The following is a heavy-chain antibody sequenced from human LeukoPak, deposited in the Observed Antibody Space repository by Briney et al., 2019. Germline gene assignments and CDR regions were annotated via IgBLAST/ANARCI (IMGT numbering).Heavy chain of an antibody. CDR1: GYTFTNFG. D-gene: IGHD6-19*01. Sequence: ASVKVSCKASGYTFTNFGISWVRQAPGQGLEWMGWISVYKGDTNYAQILQDRVTMTTDTSTSTACMELRSLRSDDTAVYYCARAGGWARGDYKPDAFDIWGQGTMVTVSS. CDR3: ARAGGWARGDYKPDAFDI. V-gene: IGHV1-18*01. CDR2: ISVYKGDT. J-gene: IGHJ3*02.